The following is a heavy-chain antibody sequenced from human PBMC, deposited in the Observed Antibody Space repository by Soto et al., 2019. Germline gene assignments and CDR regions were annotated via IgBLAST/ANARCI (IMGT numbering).Heavy chain of an antibody. CDR1: GYTFPSYG. CDR3: ARGAASYYSVSSRWFAFDL. Sequence: ASVKLSCKASGYTFPSYGISWVRQAPGQGLEWMGWISAYNGNTNYAQKLQGRVTMTPDTSTSTAYMELSILRFDHTAVYYCARGAASYYSVSSRWFAFDLWGQGTIVTLSS. D-gene: IGHD3-22*01. V-gene: IGHV1-18*04. J-gene: IGHJ3*01. CDR2: ISAYNGNT.